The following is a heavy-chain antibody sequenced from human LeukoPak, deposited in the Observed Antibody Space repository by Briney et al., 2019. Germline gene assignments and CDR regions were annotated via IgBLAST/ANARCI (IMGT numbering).Heavy chain of an antibody. Sequence: ASVKVSCKASGYTFTGYYMHWVRQAPGQGLEWMGWINPNSGGTNYAQKFQGWVTMTRGTSISTAYMELSRLRSDDTAVYYCARVSIAGRFGYYYYYGMDVWGQGTTVTVSS. CDR2: INPNSGGT. CDR3: ARVSIAGRFGYYYYYGMDV. D-gene: IGHD6-6*01. J-gene: IGHJ6*02. V-gene: IGHV1-2*04. CDR1: GYTFTGYY.